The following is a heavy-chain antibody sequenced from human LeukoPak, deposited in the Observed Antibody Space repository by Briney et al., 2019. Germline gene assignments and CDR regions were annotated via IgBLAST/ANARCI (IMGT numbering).Heavy chain of an antibody. CDR2: IYPGDSDT. CDR1: GYTFTNYW. Sequence: GESLKISCKGSGYTFTNYWIGWVRQMPGKGLEWMGIIYPGDSDTRYSPSFQGQVTISADKSISTAYLQWSSLKASDTAMYYCARRDYYDSSGYYSLFDYWGQGTLVTVSS. D-gene: IGHD3-22*01. J-gene: IGHJ4*02. V-gene: IGHV5-51*01. CDR3: ARRDYYDSSGYYSLFDY.